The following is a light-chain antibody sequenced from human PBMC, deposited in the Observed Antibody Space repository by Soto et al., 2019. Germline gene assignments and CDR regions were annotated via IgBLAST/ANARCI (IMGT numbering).Light chain of an antibody. J-gene: IGKJ5*01. CDR3: QQLQSYPIT. CDR2: DAS. CDR1: QGISTF. V-gene: IGKV1-9*01. Sequence: IQLTQSPSSLSASVGDRITFTCRASQGISTFLAWYQQKAGKAPKPLIYDASTLQSGVSSSLSGSGYGTDFPLTISSLQPEDSAIYFCQQLQSYPITFGHGTRLAIK.